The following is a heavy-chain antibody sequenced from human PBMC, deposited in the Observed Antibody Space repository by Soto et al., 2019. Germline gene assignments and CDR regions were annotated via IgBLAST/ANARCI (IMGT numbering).Heavy chain of an antibody. CDR2: INHSGSA. V-gene: IGHV4-34*01. CDR1: GASFSGYY. CDR3: ARGWGRIFDY. Sequence: SETLSLTCAVYGASFSGYYWSWIRQPPGKGLEWIGEINHSGSANYNPSLKSRVTISVDTSKNQFSLKLSSVTAADTAVYYCARGWGRIFDYWGQGTLVTVSS. D-gene: IGHD7-27*01. J-gene: IGHJ4*02.